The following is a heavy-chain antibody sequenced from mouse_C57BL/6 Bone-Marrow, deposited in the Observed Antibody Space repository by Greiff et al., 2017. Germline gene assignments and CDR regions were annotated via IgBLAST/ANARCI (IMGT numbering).Heavy chain of an antibody. V-gene: IGHV5-9*01. CDR3: ARPVYGYYFDY. J-gene: IGHJ2*01. D-gene: IGHD1-1*01. CDR2: ISGGGGNT. Sequence: EVMLVESGGGLVKPGGSLKLSCAASGFTFSSSTMSWVRQTPEKRLEWVATISGGGGNTYYPDSVKGRFTISRDNAKNTLYLQMSSLRSEDTALYYCARPVYGYYFDYWGQGTTLTVSS. CDR1: GFTFSSST.